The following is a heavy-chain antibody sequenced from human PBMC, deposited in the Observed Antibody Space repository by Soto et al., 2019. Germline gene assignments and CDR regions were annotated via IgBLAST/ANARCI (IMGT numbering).Heavy chain of an antibody. Sequence: PSETLSLTCTVSGGSISSYYWSWFRQPPGKGPEWIGYIYYIGSTNYNPSFKSRFTISVDTSKNQFSLKLSSVTAVYTAVYYCARHSSMYRQSLDNWGQGTLVTVS. CDR3: ARHSSMYRQSLDN. CDR1: GGSISSYY. D-gene: IGHD6-13*01. CDR2: IYYIGST. V-gene: IGHV4-59*08. J-gene: IGHJ4*02.